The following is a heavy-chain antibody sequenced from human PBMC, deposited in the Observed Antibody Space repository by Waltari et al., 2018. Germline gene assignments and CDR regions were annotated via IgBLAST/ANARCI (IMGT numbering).Heavy chain of an antibody. Sequence: EVQLVESGGGLVKPGGSLRLSCAASGFPFSSYSMNWVRQAPGKGLEWVSSISSSSSYIYYADSVKGRFTISRDNAKNSLYLQMNSLRAEDTAVYYCARAKDTNAFDIWGQGTMVTVSS. CDR1: GFPFSSYS. J-gene: IGHJ3*02. CDR3: ARAKDTNAFDI. V-gene: IGHV3-21*01. CDR2: ISSSSSYI.